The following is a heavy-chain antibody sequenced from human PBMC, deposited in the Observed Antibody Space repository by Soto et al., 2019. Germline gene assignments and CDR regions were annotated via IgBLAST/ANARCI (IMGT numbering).Heavy chain of an antibody. Sequence: GGSLRLSCAASRFTLCNAWINWVRQAPGKRLEWVGRIKSKTDGGTTDFAAPVKGRFAISRDDSKNMVYLQMNSLKTEDTAVYYCTTESYIAIVIIRFDYWCHGTLVTVSS. V-gene: IGHV3-15*07. CDR2: IKSKTDGGTT. CDR3: TTESYIAIVIIRFDY. J-gene: IGHJ4*01. CDR1: RFTLCNAW. D-gene: IGHD3-16*02.